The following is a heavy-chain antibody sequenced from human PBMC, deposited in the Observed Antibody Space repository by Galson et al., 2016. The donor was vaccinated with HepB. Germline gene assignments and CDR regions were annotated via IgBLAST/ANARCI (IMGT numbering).Heavy chain of an antibody. Sequence: SETLSLTCGVYGGSFNAYYWSWIRQPPGKGLEWMGEINYTGSTKYNPSLKSRVTISVDTSKNQFSLKLTSLTAADTAMYFCARVVVAATNWFDPWGQGILVTVSS. CDR2: INYTGST. D-gene: IGHD2-15*01. J-gene: IGHJ5*02. CDR1: GGSFNAYY. V-gene: IGHV4-34*01. CDR3: ARVVVAATNWFDP.